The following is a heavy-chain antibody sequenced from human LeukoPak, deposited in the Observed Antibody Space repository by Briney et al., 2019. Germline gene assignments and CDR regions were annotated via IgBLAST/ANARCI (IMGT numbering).Heavy chain of an antibody. V-gene: IGHV3-7*01. CDR1: GFTFSSYW. CDR2: IKQDGSEK. D-gene: IGHD1-20*01. CDR3: ARDNCGKGDEITNWFDP. J-gene: IGHJ5*02. Sequence: PGGSLRLSCAASGFTFSSYWMSWVRQAPGKGLEWVANIKQDGSEKYYVDSVKGRFTISRDNAKNSLYLQMNSLRAEDTAVYYCARDNCGKGDEITNWFDPWGQETLVTVSS.